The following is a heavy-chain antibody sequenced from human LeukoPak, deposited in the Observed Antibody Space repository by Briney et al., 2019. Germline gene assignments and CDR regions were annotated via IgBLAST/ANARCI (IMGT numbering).Heavy chain of an antibody. CDR1: QFTFSSYA. CDR2: ISSIGGST. CDR3: VREAAATLFDY. Sequence: GGSLRLSCAASQFTFSSYAMSWVRQAQGKGLEWVSGISSIGGSTVYADSVQGRFTISRDNTQNSLSLQMSSLKAEDTAVYYCVREAAATLFDYWGQGTLVTVSS. J-gene: IGHJ4*02. V-gene: IGHV3-23*01. D-gene: IGHD1-26*01.